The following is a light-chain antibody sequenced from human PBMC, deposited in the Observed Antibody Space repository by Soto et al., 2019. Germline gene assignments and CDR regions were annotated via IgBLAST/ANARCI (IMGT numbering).Light chain of an antibody. J-gene: IGKJ3*01. CDR2: AAS. Sequence: DIQMTQSPSSLSASVGDSVSITCRARQRISRSFNWYQQKPGNAPKLLIYAASSLQSGVPSRFSGSGSGTDFTLTITSLQPEDFATYDCQQSYSTPFTFGPGTKVDIK. V-gene: IGKV1-39*01. CDR1: QRISRS. CDR3: QQSYSTPFT.